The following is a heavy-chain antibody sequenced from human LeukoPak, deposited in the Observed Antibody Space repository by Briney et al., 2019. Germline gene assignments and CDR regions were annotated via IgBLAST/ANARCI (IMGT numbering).Heavy chain of an antibody. CDR1: GYTFTTYD. CDR3: ARGASRSFDY. Sequence: ASVKVSCKASGYTFTTYDINWVRQAPGQGLEWMGWMSPNSGNTDLVQKFQGRVTFTRDTTMRTAYMELSSLRSDDTAVYFCARGASRSFDYWGQGTLVTVSS. V-gene: IGHV1-8*03. CDR2: MSPNSGNT. J-gene: IGHJ4*02.